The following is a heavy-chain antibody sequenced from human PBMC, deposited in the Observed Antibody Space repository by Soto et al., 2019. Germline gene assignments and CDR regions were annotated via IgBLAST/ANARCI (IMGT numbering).Heavy chain of an antibody. J-gene: IGHJ6*03. D-gene: IGHD2-15*01. Sequence: GGSLRLSCAASGFTFSNYAMSWVRQAPGKGLEWVATISGSGDSTYYADSVKGRITISRDNSKNTLHLQINSLRADDTAVYYCVKGEVVALYYYYYMDVWGKGTTVTVSS. CDR1: GFTFSNYA. CDR2: ISGSGDST. V-gene: IGHV3-23*01. CDR3: VKGEVVALYYYYYMDV.